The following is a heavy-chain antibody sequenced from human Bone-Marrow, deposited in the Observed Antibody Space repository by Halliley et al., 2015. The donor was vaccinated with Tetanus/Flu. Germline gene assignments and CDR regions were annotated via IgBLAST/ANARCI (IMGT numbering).Heavy chain of an antibody. CDR2: IYSSGAT. CDR1: GASITNFY. D-gene: IGHD2-21*01. CDR3: ARGDGSDFPPSPAFGV. J-gene: IGHJ3*01. Sequence: TLSLTCAVSGASITNFYWNWIRQSPVKGLEWIGYIYSSGATKYNPSLKRRVSISLDTSKNQFSLKLTSVAAADTAVYFCARGDGSDFPPSPAFGVWGQGTLVTVSS. V-gene: IGHV4-4*08.